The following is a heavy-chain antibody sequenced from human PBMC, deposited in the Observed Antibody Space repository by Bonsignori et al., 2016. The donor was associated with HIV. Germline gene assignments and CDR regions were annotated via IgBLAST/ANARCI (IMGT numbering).Heavy chain of an antibody. J-gene: IGHJ4*02. CDR2: ISGYKDNT. CDR3: ARLHWVLGGYSDY. CDR1: GYTFTSYG. Sequence: QVQLVQSGAEVKQPGASVKVSCKASGYTFTSYGISWVRQAPGQGLEWMGWISGYKDNTKYEQKFQGRVTMTSDTSTSTAYMELRSLRSDDTAVYYCARLHWVLGGYSDYWGQGIPWSPSP. D-gene: IGHD7-27*01. V-gene: IGHV1-18*01.